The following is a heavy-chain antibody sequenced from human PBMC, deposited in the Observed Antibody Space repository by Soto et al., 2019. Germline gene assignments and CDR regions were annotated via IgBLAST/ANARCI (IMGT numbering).Heavy chain of an antibody. Sequence: PGGSLRLSCAASGFTFSNYNMNWVRQAPGKGLEWVSSISSSSSTIYYADSVKGRFTISRDNAKNSLYLQMNSLRDEDTAVYYCASRYYYDRSGYYYPYYYWGQGTLVTVSS. V-gene: IGHV3-48*02. CDR3: ASRYYYDRSGYYYPYYY. CDR2: ISSSSSTI. J-gene: IGHJ4*02. D-gene: IGHD3-22*01. CDR1: GFTFSNYN.